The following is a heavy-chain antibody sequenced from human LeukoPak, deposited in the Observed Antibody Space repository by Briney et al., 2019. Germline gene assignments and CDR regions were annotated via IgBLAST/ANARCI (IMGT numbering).Heavy chain of an antibody. V-gene: IGHV3-21*01. CDR1: GFTFSSYN. CDR2: ISSSSSYI. Sequence: KTGGSLRLSCAASGFTFSSYNMNWVRQAPGTGLEWVSYISSSSSYIYYADSVKGRFTISRDNAKNSLYLQMNSLRAEDTAVYYCAELGITMIGGVRGKGTTVTISS. J-gene: IGHJ6*04. D-gene: IGHD3-10*02. CDR3: AELGITMIGGV.